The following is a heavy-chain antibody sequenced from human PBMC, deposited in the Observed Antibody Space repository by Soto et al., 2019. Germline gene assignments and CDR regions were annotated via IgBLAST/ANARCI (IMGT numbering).Heavy chain of an antibody. CDR1: GFTFSSYS. CDR2: ISSSSSTI. Sequence: GGSLRLSCAASGFTFSSYSMNWVRQAPGKGLEWVSYISSSSSTIYYADSVKGRFTISRDNAKNSLYLQMNSLRDEDTVVYYCARDGYCISTTCYFLPDVWGQGTSVTVSS. V-gene: IGHV3-48*02. CDR3: ARDGYCISTTCYFLPDV. J-gene: IGHJ6*02. D-gene: IGHD2-2*03.